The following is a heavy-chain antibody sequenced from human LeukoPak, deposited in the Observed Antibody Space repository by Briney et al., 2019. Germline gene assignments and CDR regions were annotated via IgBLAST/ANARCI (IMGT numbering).Heavy chain of an antibody. CDR3: AKRGIDYYDSSGPDY. CDR1: GFTFSSYA. CDR2: IGGSGRTT. Sequence: SGGSLRLSCTASGFTFSSYAMSWVRQAPGKGLEWVSAIGGSGRTTYYVDSVKGRFTISRDNSKNMLYLQMNNLRAEDTAVYYCAKRGIDYYDSSGPDYWGQGTLVTVSS. V-gene: IGHV3-23*01. D-gene: IGHD3-22*01. J-gene: IGHJ4*02.